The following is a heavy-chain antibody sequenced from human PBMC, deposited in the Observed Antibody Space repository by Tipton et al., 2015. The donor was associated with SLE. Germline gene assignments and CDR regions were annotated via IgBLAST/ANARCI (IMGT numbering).Heavy chain of an antibody. CDR2: IYHSGST. D-gene: IGHD6-13*01. V-gene: IGHV4-38-2*01. Sequence: TLSLTCAVSGYSISSGYYWGWIRQPPGKGLEWIGSIYHSGSTYYNPSLKSRVTISVDTSKNQFSLKLSSVTAADTAVYYCARIPGIAAAGYYYYYYGMDVWGQGTTVTVSS. CDR3: ARIPGIAAAGYYYYYYGMDV. CDR1: GYSISSGYY. J-gene: IGHJ6*02.